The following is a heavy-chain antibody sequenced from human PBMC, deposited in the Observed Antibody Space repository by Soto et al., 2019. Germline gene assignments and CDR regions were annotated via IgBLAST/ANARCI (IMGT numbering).Heavy chain of an antibody. J-gene: IGHJ6*02. CDR2: IIPIFGTA. CDR3: ARGYSGYDLAPYYYGMDV. V-gene: IGHV1-69*13. CDR1: GGTFSSYA. D-gene: IGHD5-12*01. Sequence: SVKVSCKASGGTFSSYAISWVRQAPGQGLEWMGGIIPIFGTANYAQKFQGRVTITADESTSTAYMELSSLRPEDTAVYYCARGYSGYDLAPYYYGMDVWGQGTTVTVSS.